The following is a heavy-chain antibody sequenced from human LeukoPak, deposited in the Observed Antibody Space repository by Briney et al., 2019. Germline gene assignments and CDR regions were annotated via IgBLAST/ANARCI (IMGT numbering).Heavy chain of an antibody. V-gene: IGHV3-30*18. J-gene: IGHJ6*02. CDR1: GFTFSSYG. CDR2: ISYDGSNK. CDR3: AKASTIYGMDV. D-gene: IGHD2-2*01. Sequence: PGRSLRLSCAASGFTFSSYGMHWVRQAPGKGLEWVAVISYDGSNKYYADSVKGRFTISRDNSKNTLYLQMNSLRAEDTAVYYCAKASTIYGMDVWGQGTTVTVSS.